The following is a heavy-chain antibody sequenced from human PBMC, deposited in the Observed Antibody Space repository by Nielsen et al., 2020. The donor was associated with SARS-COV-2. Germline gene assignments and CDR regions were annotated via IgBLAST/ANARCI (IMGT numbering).Heavy chain of an antibody. CDR2: ISYDGSNE. D-gene: IGHD2-2*01. CDR3: ARETLDHTSSFVDF. Sequence: GGSLRLSCEGSGFTFHNYAMHWVRQAAGKGLEWMTIISYDGSNEHYADSVKGRFSISRDNSKNLVYLQMNSLRPEDTAMYYCARETLDHTSSFVDFWGQEPWSPSPQ. J-gene: IGHJ5*01. CDR1: GFTFHNYA. V-gene: IGHV3-30-3*01.